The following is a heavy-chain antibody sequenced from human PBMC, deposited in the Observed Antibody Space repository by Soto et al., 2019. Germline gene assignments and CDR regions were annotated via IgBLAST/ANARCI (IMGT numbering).Heavy chain of an antibody. Sequence: SLRLSCAASGFTFSSYAMHWVRQAPGKGLEWVAVMSYDGSNKYYADSVKGRFTISRDNSKNTLYLQMNSLRAEDTAVYYCATLTGQQLHIGYYYYGMDVWGQGTTVTVSS. D-gene: IGHD6-13*01. J-gene: IGHJ6*02. CDR2: MSYDGSNK. V-gene: IGHV3-30-3*01. CDR1: GFTFSSYA. CDR3: ATLTGQQLHIGYYYYGMDV.